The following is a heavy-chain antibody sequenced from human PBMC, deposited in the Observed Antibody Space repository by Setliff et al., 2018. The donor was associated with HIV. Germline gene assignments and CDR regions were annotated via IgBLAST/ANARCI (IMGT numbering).Heavy chain of an antibody. CDR2: ITSSSDTI. J-gene: IGHJ5*02. D-gene: IGHD2-2*01. CDR1: GFTFSSYS. V-gene: IGHV3-48*01. CDR3: ARASFPRYCSITSCFEKGWFDP. Sequence: GGSLRLSCAASGFTFSSYSMSWVRQAPGKGLEWVSYITSSSDTIYYADSVKGRFTISGDNARNSLYLQMNSLRAEDTAVYYCARASFPRYCSITSCFEKGWFDPWGQGTLVTVSS.